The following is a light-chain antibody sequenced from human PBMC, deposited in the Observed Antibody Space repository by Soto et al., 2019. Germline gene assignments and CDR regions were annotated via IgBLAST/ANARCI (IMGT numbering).Light chain of an antibody. J-gene: IGKJ2*01. V-gene: IGKV1-39*01. CDR1: QGISEF. Sequence: DIQMTQSPSSLSASVGDTVTITCRANQGISEFLQWYQQKPGQAPKFLIYAASSLQSGVPSRFSGSGSGTDFTLTINSLQPEDFATYYCQQSYSIPYTFDQGTKLDIK. CDR3: QQSYSIPYT. CDR2: AAS.